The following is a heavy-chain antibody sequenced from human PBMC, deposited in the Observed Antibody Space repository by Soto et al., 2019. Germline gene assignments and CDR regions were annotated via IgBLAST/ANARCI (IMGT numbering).Heavy chain of an antibody. J-gene: IGHJ6*02. V-gene: IGHV4-31*03. CDR2: IYYSGST. CDR3: AREGIRWLQSPPHYYGMDD. Sequence: SETLSLTFTVSGGSISSGGYYWSWIRQHPGKGLEWIGYIYYSGSTYYNPSLKSRVTISVDTSKNQFSLKLSSVTAADTAVYYCAREGIRWLQSPPHYYGMDDWGQGTTVNVCS. D-gene: IGHD5-12*01. CDR1: GGSISSGGYY.